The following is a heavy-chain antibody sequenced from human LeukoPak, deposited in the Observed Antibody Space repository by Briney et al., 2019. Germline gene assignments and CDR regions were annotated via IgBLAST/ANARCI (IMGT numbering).Heavy chain of an antibody. V-gene: IGHV4-59*01. CDR2: VYYTGST. CDR1: GGSISNYY. Sequence: SQTLSLTCPVSGGSISNYYYWTWIRQPPGKGLEWIGYVYYTGSTNFNPSLKSRVTMSLDTSRNQFSLKLTSLTAADTAVYYCARGAMATTPFFDYWGQGTLVTVSS. CDR3: ARGAMATTPFFDY. J-gene: IGHJ4*02. D-gene: IGHD5-24*01.